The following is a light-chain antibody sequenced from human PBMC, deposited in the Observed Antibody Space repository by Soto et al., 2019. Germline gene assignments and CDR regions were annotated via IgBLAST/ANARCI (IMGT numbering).Light chain of an antibody. Sequence: EIVLTQSPGTLSLSPGERATLSCRASQSVSSTYLAWYQQKPGQAPRLLIYGASSRATGIPDRFSGSGSGTDFTLTISSLEHADFAGYVCQQYDSSLYTFGQGNTLAIK. J-gene: IGKJ2*01. CDR2: GAS. CDR3: QQYDSSLYT. CDR1: QSVSSTY. V-gene: IGKV3-20*01.